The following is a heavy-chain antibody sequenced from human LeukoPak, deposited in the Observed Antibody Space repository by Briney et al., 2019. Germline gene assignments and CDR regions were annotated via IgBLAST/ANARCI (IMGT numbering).Heavy chain of an antibody. V-gene: IGHV1-18*01. D-gene: IGHD2-2*01. CDR3: ARDGYYCSSTSCYPKYYYYYMDV. J-gene: IGHJ6*03. CDR2: ISAYNGNT. CDR1: GYTFTSYG. Sequence: ASVNVSCKASGYTFTSYGISWVRQAPGQGLEWMGWISAYNGNTNYAQKLQGRVTMTTDTSTSTAYMELRSLRSDDTAVYYCARDGYYCSSTSCYPKYYYYYMDVWGKGTTVTVSS.